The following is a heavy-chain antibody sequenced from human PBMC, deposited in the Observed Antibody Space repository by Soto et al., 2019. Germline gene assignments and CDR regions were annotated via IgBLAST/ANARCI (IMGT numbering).Heavy chain of an antibody. D-gene: IGHD3-3*01. J-gene: IGHJ6*02. CDR1: GGTFSSYA. Sequence: AASVKVSCKASGGTFSSYASSWVRQAPAQGLEWMGGIIPIFGTANYAQKFQGRVTITADESTSTAYMELSSLRSEDTAVYYCARGTVVTIFGVVRPYYGMDVWGQGTTVTVSS. V-gene: IGHV1-69*13. CDR2: IIPIFGTA. CDR3: ARGTVVTIFGVVRPYYGMDV.